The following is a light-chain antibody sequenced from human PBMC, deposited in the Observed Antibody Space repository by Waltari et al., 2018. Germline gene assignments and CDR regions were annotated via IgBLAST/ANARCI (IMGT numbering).Light chain of an antibody. Sequence: SVLTQPPSVSAAPGQRVTISCSGSSSNIGRSYVSWYQQVPGTAPKLLIYQDKERPSGVSDRISGSRSGTSVSLAIAVPHAGDEAVYFCSSGDSSLDAALFGGGSRLTVL. J-gene: IGLJ2*01. CDR2: QDK. CDR3: SSGDSSLDAAL. V-gene: IGLV1-51*02. CDR1: SSNIGRSY.